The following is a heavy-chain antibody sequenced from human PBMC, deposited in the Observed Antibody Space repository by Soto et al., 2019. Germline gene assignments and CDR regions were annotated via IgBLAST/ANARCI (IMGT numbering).Heavy chain of an antibody. D-gene: IGHD3-10*01. CDR1: GGSFSGYY. J-gene: IGHJ3*02. CDR2: INHSGST. Sequence: SETLSLTCAVYGGSFSGYYWSWIRQPPGKGLEWIGEINHSGSTNYNPSLKSRVTISVDTSKNQFSLKLSSVTAADTAVYYCARGLRHYGSGSYLYRGRLDAFDIWGQGTMVTVSS. V-gene: IGHV4-34*01. CDR3: ARGLRHYGSGSYLYRGRLDAFDI.